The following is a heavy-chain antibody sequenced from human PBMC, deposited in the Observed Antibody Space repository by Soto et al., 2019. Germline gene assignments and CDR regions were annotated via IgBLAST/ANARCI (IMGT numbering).Heavy chain of an antibody. V-gene: IGHV3-9*01. J-gene: IGHJ4*02. Sequence: PGGSLRLSCAASGFTFDDYAMHWVRQAPGKGLEWVSGISWNSGSIGYADSVKGRFTISRDNAKNSLYLQMNSLRAEDTALYYCAKDRRSSRYYFDYWGQGTLVTVSS. CDR1: GFTFDDYA. CDR2: ISWNSGSI. CDR3: AKDRRSSRYYFDY. D-gene: IGHD6-13*01.